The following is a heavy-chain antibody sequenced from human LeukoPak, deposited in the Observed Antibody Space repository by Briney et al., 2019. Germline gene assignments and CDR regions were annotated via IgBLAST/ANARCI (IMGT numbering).Heavy chain of an antibody. D-gene: IGHD2-21*01. Sequence: ASVKVSCKASGNTFTSYGISWVRQAPGQGLEWMGWIGAYNADTKHSQKFQGRVTMTTDTSTSTAYMELRSLRSDDTAVYYCARVLFGGMDVWGQGTTVTVSS. CDR3: ARVLFGGMDV. CDR1: GNTFTSYG. CDR2: IGAYNADT. J-gene: IGHJ6*02. V-gene: IGHV1-18*01.